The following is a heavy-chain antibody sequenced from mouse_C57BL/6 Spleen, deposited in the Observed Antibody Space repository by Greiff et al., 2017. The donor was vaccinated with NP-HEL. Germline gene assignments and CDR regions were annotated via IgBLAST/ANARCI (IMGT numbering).Heavy chain of an antibody. D-gene: IGHD1-1*01. V-gene: IGHV1-69*01. J-gene: IGHJ1*03. CDR2: IDPSDSYT. Sequence: QVQLKESGAELVMPGASVKLSCKASGYTFTSYWMHWVKQRPGQGLEWIGEIDPSDSYTNYIQKFKGKATLTVDKSSSTAYMQLSSLTSEDSAVYYCARNYASSYDWYFDVWGTGTTVTVST. CDR3: ARNYASSYDWYFDV. CDR1: GYTFTSYW.